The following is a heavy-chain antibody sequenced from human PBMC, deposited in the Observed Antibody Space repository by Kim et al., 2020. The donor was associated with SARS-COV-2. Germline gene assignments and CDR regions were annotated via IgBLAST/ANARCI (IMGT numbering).Heavy chain of an antibody. CDR1: GFTFSSYS. Sequence: GGSLRLSCAASGFTFSSYSMNWVRQAPGKGLEWVSSISSSSSYIYYADSVKGRFTISRDNAKNSLYLQMNSLRAEDTAVYYCARGLTWRDHTGAFDIWGQGTMVTVSS. J-gene: IGHJ3*02. CDR2: ISSSSSYI. D-gene: IGHD3-9*01. CDR3: ARGLTWRDHTGAFDI. V-gene: IGHV3-21*01.